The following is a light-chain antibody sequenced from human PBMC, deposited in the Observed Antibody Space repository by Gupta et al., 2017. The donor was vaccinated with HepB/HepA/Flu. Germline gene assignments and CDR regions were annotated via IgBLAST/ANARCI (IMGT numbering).Light chain of an antibody. J-gene: IGKJ4*01. CDR2: VGS. V-gene: IGKV2-28*01. Sequence: DIVTAQCLPSRLVTPGEPASISCRSSQSLLNSNGYHYLDWYVQKPGQSPQLLISVGSRRASGVPDRFSGSGSGTDFTLTISRVEAEDVGVYYCMQGLHPPRTFGGGTKVEIK. CDR3: MQGLHPPRT. CDR1: QSLLNSNGYHY.